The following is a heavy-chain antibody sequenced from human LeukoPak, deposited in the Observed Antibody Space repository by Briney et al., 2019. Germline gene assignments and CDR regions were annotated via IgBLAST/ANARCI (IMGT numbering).Heavy chain of an antibody. J-gene: IGHJ4*02. CDR3: AKERNIVIIPAAMGGFDY. CDR1: GFTFSTYG. V-gene: IGHV3-30*18. CDR2: ISYDGSNI. D-gene: IGHD2-2*01. Sequence: QSGGSLRLSCAASGFTFSTYGMYWVRQAPGKGLEWVAVISYDGSNIYYEDSVKGRFTISRDNSKNTLYLQMNNLRAEDTAVYYCAKERNIVIIPAAMGGFDYWGQGTLVTVSS.